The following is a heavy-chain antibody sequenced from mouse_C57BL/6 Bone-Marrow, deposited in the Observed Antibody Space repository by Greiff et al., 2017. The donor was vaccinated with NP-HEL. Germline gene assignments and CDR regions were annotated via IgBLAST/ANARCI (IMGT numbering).Heavy chain of an antibody. CDR2: IDPEDGET. V-gene: IGHV14-2*01. J-gene: IGHJ3*01. CDR1: GFNINDYY. D-gene: IGHD1-1*01. CDR3: ASLYGSSSAWFAY. Sequence: DVKLQESGAELVKPGASVKLSCTASGFNINDYYMHWVKQRTEQGLEWIGRIDPEDGETKYAPKFQGKATITADTSSNTAYLQLSSLTSEDTAVYDCASLYGSSSAWFAYWGQGTLVTVSA.